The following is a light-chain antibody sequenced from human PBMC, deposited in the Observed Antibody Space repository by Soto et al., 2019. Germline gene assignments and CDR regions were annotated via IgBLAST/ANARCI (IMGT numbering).Light chain of an antibody. V-gene: IGKV4-1*01. CDR1: QSVLYRSNNKNY. CDR2: WAS. J-gene: IGKJ5*01. CDR3: QQLGTT. Sequence: DIVITHSPDALAVSLGWRATINCKSSQSVLYRSNNKNYLAWYQHKPGQPPKLLIYWASTRESGVPDRFSGSGSGTDFTLTISSLEPEDFAVYYCQQLGTTFGQGTRLEIK.